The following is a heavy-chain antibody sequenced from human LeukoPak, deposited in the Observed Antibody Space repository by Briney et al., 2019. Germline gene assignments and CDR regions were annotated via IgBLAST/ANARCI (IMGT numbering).Heavy chain of an antibody. J-gene: IGHJ4*02. CDR3: ARVSLLGSVTTFDY. CDR1: GFTFSNYW. V-gene: IGHV3-74*01. Sequence: GGSLRLSCAASGFTFSNYWMHWVRQAPGKGLVWVSRIDSDGSSTIYADSVKGRFTISRDNAKNTLYPQMNSLRAEDTAVYYCARVSLLGSVTTFDYWGQGTLVTVSS. D-gene: IGHD3-16*01. CDR2: IDSDGSST.